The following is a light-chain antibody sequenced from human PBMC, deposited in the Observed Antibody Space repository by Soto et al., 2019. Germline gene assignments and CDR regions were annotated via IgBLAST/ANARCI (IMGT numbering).Light chain of an antibody. V-gene: IGKV1-5*01. Sequence: IQMTQSPSTLSASVGDRVTITCRASQSISSWLAWYQQKPGKTPKLLIYDASTLEGGVPPTFSGSGSGTEFTLTISSLQPEDFAAYYCQQYNSTPWTFGEGTKVDIK. J-gene: IGKJ1*01. CDR2: DAS. CDR1: QSISSW. CDR3: QQYNSTPWT.